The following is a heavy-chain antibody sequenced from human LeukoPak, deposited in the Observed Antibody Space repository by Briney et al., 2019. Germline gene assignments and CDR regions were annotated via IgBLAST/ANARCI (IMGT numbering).Heavy chain of an antibody. V-gene: IGHV3-48*01. J-gene: IGHJ4*02. CDR3: ARDAYGDYRTYFDY. D-gene: IGHD4-17*01. Sequence: PGGSLRLSCAASGFTFSSYSMNWVRQAPGKGLEWVSYISSSSSTIYYADSVKGRFTTSRDNAKNSLYLQMNSLRAEDTAVYYCARDAYGDYRTYFDYWGQGTLVTVSS. CDR1: GFTFSSYS. CDR2: ISSSSSTI.